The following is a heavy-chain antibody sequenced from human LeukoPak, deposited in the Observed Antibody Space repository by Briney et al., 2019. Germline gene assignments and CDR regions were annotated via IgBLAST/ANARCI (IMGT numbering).Heavy chain of an antibody. V-gene: IGHV4-59*01. CDR3: ARTSGIVGAIGPFDV. D-gene: IGHD1-26*01. CDR1: SGSISPYH. Sequence: PSETLSLTCTVSSGSISPYHWSWIRQPPGKGLEWIGYIYHSGTTDYNPSLNSRVTISVDTSRNQFSPSLASVTAADTALYYCARTSGIVGAIGPFDVWGQGTTVTVSS. CDR2: IYHSGTT. J-gene: IGHJ3*01.